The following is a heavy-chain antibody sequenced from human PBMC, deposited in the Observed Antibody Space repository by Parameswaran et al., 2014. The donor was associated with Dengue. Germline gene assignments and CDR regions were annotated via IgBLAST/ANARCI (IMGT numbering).Heavy chain of an antibody. V-gene: IGHV3-11*04. CDR2: ISSSGSTI. D-gene: IGHD3-10*01. Sequence: WIRQPPGKRLEWVSYISSSGSTIYYADSVKGRFTISRDNAKNSLYLQMNSLRAEDTAVYYCARDSREDYYGSGMGHTFYYYYGMDVWGQGTTVTVSS. CDR3: ARDSREDYYGSGMGHTFYYYYGMDV. J-gene: IGHJ6*02.